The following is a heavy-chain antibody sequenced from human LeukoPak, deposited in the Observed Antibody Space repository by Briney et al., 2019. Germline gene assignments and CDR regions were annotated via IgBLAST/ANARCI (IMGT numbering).Heavy chain of an antibody. CDR2: ISISGSTT. V-gene: IGHV3-48*04. J-gene: IGHJ4*02. D-gene: IGHD2-21*01. CDR3: ARDLVIDY. CDR1: GFTFSTYS. Sequence: GGSLRLSCAASGFTFSTYSMNWVRQAPGKGLEWVSYISISGSTTYYADSVKGRFTISRDNAKNSLYLQMNSLRAEDTAVYYCARDLVIDYWGQGTLVTVAS.